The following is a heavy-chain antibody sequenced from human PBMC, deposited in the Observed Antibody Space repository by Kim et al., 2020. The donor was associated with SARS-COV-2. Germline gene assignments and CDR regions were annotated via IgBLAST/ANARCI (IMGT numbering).Heavy chain of an antibody. Sequence: ASVKVSCKASVSTFTSHAMHWVRQAPGQRLEWMGWVSAGNGNTKYSQKFQGRVTITRDTSASTAYMELSSLRSEDTAVYYCARERGRGVATTPDYWGQGTLVTVSS. V-gene: IGHV1-3*01. D-gene: IGHD5-12*01. CDR1: VSTFTSHA. J-gene: IGHJ4*02. CDR2: VSAGNGNT. CDR3: ARERGRGVATTPDY.